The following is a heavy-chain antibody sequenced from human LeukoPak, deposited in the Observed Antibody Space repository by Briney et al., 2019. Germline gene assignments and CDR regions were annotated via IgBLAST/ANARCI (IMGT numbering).Heavy chain of an antibody. CDR2: ISTTGSAI. CDR1: GFTFSNYY. J-gene: IGHJ4*02. Sequence: GGSLRLSCAASGFTFSNYYMSWIRQAPGKGLEWVAYISTTGSAISYPDSVKGRFTVSRDNPKNSLYLQMNSLRAEDMAVYYCAREGRSSSSYFDYWGRGTLATVSS. V-gene: IGHV3-11*01. D-gene: IGHD6-13*01. CDR3: AREGRSSSSYFDY.